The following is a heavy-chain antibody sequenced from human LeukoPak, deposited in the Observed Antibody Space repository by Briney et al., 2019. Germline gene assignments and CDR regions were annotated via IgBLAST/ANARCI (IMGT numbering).Heavy chain of an antibody. CDR2: IYYSGST. J-gene: IGHJ5*02. V-gene: IGHV4-59*08. D-gene: IGHD2-2*01. CDR1: GGSISSYY. CDR3: ARHSCSSTSCYAVVDWFDP. Sequence: SETLSLTCTVSGGSISSYYWSWIRQPPGKGPEWIGYIYYSGSTNYNPSLKSRVTISVDTSKNQFSQTLSSVTAADTAVYYCARHSCSSTSCYAVVDWFDPLGQGTLVTVSS.